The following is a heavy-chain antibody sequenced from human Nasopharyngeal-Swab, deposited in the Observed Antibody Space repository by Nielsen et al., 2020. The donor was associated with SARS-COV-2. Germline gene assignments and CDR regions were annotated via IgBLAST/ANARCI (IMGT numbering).Heavy chain of an antibody. CDR3: ARVPGYSYGFGY. CDR2: INSDGSST. Sequence: GGSLRLSCAASGFTFSSYWMHWVRQAPGKGLVWVSRINSDGSSTSYADSVKGRFTISRDNAKNTLYLQMNSLRAEDTAVYYCARVPGYSYGFGYWGQGTLVTSPQ. D-gene: IGHD5-18*01. CDR1: GFTFSSYW. J-gene: IGHJ4*02. V-gene: IGHV3-74*01.